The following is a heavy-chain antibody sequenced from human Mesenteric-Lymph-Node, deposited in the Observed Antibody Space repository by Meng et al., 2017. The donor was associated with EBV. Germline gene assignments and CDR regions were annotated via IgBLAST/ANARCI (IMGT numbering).Heavy chain of an antibody. CDR2: ISYDGNNQ. J-gene: IGHJ4*02. V-gene: IGHV3-30*18. CDR3: AKNYYHFDY. CDR1: GFTFSNFG. Sequence: QAQLVESGGGVVQPGRSLRLSCAASGFTFSNFGLHWVRQAPGKGLEWVALISYDGNNQYYADSVKGRFTISRDNSKNTLYLQMNSLRVEDTAVYYCAKNYYHFDYWGQGTLVTVSS. D-gene: IGHD3-10*01.